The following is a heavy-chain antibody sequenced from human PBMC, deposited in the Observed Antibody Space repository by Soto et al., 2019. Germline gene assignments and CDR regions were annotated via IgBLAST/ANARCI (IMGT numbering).Heavy chain of an antibody. CDR2: ISNSGNT. J-gene: IGHJ6*02. CDR3: ARGLRASYGVRLSYSYYGMDV. D-gene: IGHD3-10*01. Sequence: SETLSLTCTIYDGSFSDYYWGWIRQPPGKGLEWIAEISNSGNTNYNPSLKSRVTISVDTSKNQFSPKLSSVTAADTAVYYCARGLRASYGVRLSYSYYGMDVWGQGTTVTVSS. CDR1: DGSFSDYY. V-gene: IGHV4-34*01.